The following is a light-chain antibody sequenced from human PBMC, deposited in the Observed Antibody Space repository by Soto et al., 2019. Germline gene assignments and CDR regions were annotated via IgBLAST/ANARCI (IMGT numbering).Light chain of an antibody. Sequence: EIVLTQSPGTLSFSPGERSTLSFMASQSISSSYLAWYQHKPGQAPGLLIYGASSRATGISDRFSGGGSGPDLTLTISRLEPEDFAVYYCQQYDSSPPTFGQGTKVDIK. CDR1: QSISSSY. J-gene: IGKJ1*01. V-gene: IGKV3-20*01. CDR3: QQYDSSPPT. CDR2: GAS.